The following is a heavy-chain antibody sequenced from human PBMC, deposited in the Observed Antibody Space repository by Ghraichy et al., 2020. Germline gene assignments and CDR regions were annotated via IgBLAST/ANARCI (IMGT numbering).Heavy chain of an antibody. Sequence: GGSLRLSCAASGFTFSSYAMSWVRQAPGKGLEWVSAISGSGGSTYYADSVKGRFTISRDNSKNTLYLQMNSLRAEDTAVYYCAKDPGNYDYYYYGMDVWGQGTTVTVSS. CDR3: AKDPGNYDYYYYGMDV. CDR2: ISGSGGST. J-gene: IGHJ6*02. CDR1: GFTFSSYA. D-gene: IGHD1-7*01. V-gene: IGHV3-23*01.